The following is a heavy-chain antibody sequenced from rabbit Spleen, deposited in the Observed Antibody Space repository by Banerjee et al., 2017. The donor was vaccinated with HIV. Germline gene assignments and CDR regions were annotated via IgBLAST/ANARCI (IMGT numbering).Heavy chain of an antibody. CDR3: VRDQAGYAGYGPWYFNL. V-gene: IGHV1S7*01. CDR2: IDPIFGRT. CDR1: GFDFSDYG. J-gene: IGHJ4*01. Sequence: QLEESAGGLVQPGGSLKLSCKASGFDFSDYGVSWVRQAPGKGLEWIGYIDPIFGRTYYASWVNGRFTISRHNAQNTLYLQLNSLTAADTATYFCVRDQAGYAGYGPWYFNLWGQGTLVTVS. D-gene: IGHD7-1*01.